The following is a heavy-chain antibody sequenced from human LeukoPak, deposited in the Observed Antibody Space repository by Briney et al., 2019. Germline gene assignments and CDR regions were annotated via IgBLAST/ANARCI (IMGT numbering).Heavy chain of an antibody. D-gene: IGHD6-19*01. J-gene: IGHJ5*02. CDR3: ASVRGYSSGWYASGFDP. CDR2: INYSGTT. Sequence: SETLSLTCTVSGGSISSSSYYWGWIRQPPGKGLEWIGSINYSGTTYYNPSLKSRVTISLDTSKNQFSLKLRSVTAADTAVYYCASVRGYSSGWYASGFDPWGQGTLVTVSS. V-gene: IGHV4-39*07. CDR1: GGSISSSSYY.